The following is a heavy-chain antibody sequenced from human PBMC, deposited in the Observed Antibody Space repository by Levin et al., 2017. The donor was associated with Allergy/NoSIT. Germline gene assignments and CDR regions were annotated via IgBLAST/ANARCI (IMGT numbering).Heavy chain of an antibody. CDR2: ISYDGSNK. D-gene: IGHD1-26*01. J-gene: IGHJ4*02. Sequence: PGGSLRLSCAASGFTFSSYGMHWVRQAPGKGLEWVAVISYDGSNKYYADSVKGRFTISRDNSKNTLYLQMNSLRAEDTAVYYCAKGKLGVDYWGQGTLVTVSS. V-gene: IGHV3-30*18. CDR3: AKGKLGVDY. CDR1: GFTFSSYG.